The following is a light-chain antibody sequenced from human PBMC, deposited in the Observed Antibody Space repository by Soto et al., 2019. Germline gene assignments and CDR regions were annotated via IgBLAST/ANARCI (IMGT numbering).Light chain of an antibody. CDR3: QQLKSYPLS. J-gene: IGKJ4*01. CDR1: QDISSY. Sequence: DIQLTQSPSFLSASVGDRVTITCRTSQDISSYLAWYQQKPGKAPQLLISAASTLQSGVPSRFSGSGCGTEITLTISSLQPEDFATYYCQQLKSYPLSFGGGTKVEI. V-gene: IGKV1-9*01. CDR2: AAS.